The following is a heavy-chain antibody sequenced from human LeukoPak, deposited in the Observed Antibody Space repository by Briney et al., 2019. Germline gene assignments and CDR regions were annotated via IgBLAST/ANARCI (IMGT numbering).Heavy chain of an antibody. J-gene: IGHJ4*02. CDR3: ARGTVTTFLDY. V-gene: IGHV4-59*13. CDR2: IYYSGST. CDR1: GGSFSSST. Sequence: PSETLSLTCTVSGGSFSSSTGAWFRHPPGRGREWIGYIYYSGSTNYNPSLKSRVTISVDTSKNQFSLKLSSVTAADTAVYYCARGTVTTFLDYWGQGTLVTVSS. D-gene: IGHD4-11*01.